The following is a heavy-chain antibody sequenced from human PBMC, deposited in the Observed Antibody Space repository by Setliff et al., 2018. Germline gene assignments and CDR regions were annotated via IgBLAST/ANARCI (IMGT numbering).Heavy chain of an antibody. V-gene: IGHV4-30-4*01. CDR3: ARGYYDILTGYYIGY. Sequence: PSETLSLTCTVSGDSITSNNYFWSWIRQPPGKGLEWIGYIHYTGVAFYSPSLKSRAAIAMDTSKNQVTLRLASVTAADTAVYYCARGYYDILTGYYIGYWGQGTLVTVSS. CDR2: IHYTGVA. D-gene: IGHD3-9*01. J-gene: IGHJ4*02. CDR1: GDSITSNNYF.